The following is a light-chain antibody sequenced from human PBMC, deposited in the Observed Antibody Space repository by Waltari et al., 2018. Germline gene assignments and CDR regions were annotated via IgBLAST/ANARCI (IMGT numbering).Light chain of an antibody. CDR1: QSVSSN. Sequence: EIVMTPPPATLPVSPGERATLSCRASQSVSSNLAWYQQKPGQTPRLLIYGASTRATGIPTRFSGSGSGTEFTLTISSLQSEDFAVYYCQQYNNWPLTFGGGTKVEIK. CDR3: QQYNNWPLT. J-gene: IGKJ4*01. V-gene: IGKV3-15*01. CDR2: GAS.